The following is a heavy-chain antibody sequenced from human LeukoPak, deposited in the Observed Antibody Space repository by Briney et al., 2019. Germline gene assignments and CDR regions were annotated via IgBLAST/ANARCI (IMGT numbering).Heavy chain of an antibody. Sequence: SETLSLTCTVSGGSISSYYWSWIRQPAGKGLEWIGRIYTSGSTNYNPSLKSRVTMSVDTSKNQFSLKLSSVTAADTAVYYCAREESYYDILTVVHYWGQGTLVTVSS. CDR2: IYTSGST. CDR1: GGSISSYY. V-gene: IGHV4-4*07. CDR3: AREESYYDILTVVHY. J-gene: IGHJ4*02. D-gene: IGHD3-9*01.